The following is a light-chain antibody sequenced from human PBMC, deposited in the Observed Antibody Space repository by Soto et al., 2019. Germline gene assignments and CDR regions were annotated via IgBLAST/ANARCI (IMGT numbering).Light chain of an antibody. J-gene: IGLJ3*02. Sequence: QSVLTQPPSASGSPGQSVTISCTGTSSDVGGYNYVSWYQQHPGKAPKLMIYEVSKRPSGVPDRFSGSMSGNTASLTVSGLQAEDEADYYCSSYAGSNNLVFGGGTKVTVL. V-gene: IGLV2-8*01. CDR3: SSYAGSNNLV. CDR2: EVS. CDR1: SSDVGGYNY.